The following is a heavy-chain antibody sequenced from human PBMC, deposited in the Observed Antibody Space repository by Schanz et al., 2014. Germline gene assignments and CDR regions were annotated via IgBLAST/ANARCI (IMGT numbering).Heavy chain of an antibody. D-gene: IGHD3-3*01. CDR2: MKPKSGNT. V-gene: IGHV1-69*04. Sequence: CKDSGGTFSSYAISWVRQAHGQGLEWMGWMKPKSGNTGYAQKFQGRVTITADKPTNTAYMELSSLRSEDTAVYHCVHLRRVTKLIMDVWGRGNTVTVFS. J-gene: IGHJ6*02. CDR1: GGTFSSYA. CDR3: VHLRRVTKLIMDV.